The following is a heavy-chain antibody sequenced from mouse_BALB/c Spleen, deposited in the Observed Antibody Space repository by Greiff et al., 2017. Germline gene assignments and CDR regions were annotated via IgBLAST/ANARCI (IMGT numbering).Heavy chain of an antibody. D-gene: IGHD3-3*01. V-gene: IGHV1-82*01. Sequence: QVQLQQSGPELVKPGASVKIPCKASGYAFSSSWMNWVKQRPGQGLEWIGRIYPGDGDTNYNGKFKGKATLTADKSSSTAYMQLSSLTSVDSAVYFCARGGTGAMDYWGQGTSVTVSS. CDR2: IYPGDGDT. CDR1: GYAFSSSW. J-gene: IGHJ4*01. CDR3: ARGGTGAMDY.